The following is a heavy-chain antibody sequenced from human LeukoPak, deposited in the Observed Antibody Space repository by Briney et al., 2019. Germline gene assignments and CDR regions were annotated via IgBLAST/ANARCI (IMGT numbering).Heavy chain of an antibody. V-gene: IGHV3-21*01. CDR2: ISTSSSYM. Sequence: GGSLRLSCAASGFTFSTYSMNWVRQAPGKGLEWVSSISTSSSYMHYADSVKGRFTISRDNSKNTLYLQMNSLRAEDTAVYYCAKASYYYDSSGTFDYWGQGTLVTVSS. J-gene: IGHJ4*02. CDR1: GFTFSTYS. CDR3: AKASYYYDSSGTFDY. D-gene: IGHD3-22*01.